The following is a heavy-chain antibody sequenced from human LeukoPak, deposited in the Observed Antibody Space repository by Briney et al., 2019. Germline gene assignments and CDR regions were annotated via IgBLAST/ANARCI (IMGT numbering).Heavy chain of an antibody. Sequence: ASVKVSCKVSGYTLTELSMHWVRQAPGQGLEWMGWINPNGGGTKYAQKFQGWVTMTRDTSIGTAYMELTRLKFDDAAVYYCARGRESGGGDFDYWGQGTLVTVSS. CDR2: INPNGGGT. CDR3: ARGRESGGGDFDY. CDR1: GYTLTELS. D-gene: IGHD3-10*01. J-gene: IGHJ4*02. V-gene: IGHV1-2*04.